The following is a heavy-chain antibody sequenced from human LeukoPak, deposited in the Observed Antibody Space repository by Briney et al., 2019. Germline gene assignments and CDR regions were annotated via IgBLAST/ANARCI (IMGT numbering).Heavy chain of an antibody. CDR3: ARGFDISGAYSGPPDY. J-gene: IGHJ4*02. Sequence: ASVKVSCKASGYTFTGYYVHWVRQAPGQGPEWKGWINPNSGGTKYAQKLQGRVTMTRDTSISTAYMELSRLRSEDTAVYYCARGFDISGAYSGPPDYWGQGTLVTVSS. V-gene: IGHV1-2*02. CDR1: GYTFTGYY. CDR2: INPNSGGT. D-gene: IGHD3-22*01.